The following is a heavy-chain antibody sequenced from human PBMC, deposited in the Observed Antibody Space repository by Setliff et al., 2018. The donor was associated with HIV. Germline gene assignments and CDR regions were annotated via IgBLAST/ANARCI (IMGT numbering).Heavy chain of an antibody. J-gene: IGHJ4*02. CDR2: IKSKTDGGTT. CDR1: GFTFNNAW. V-gene: IGHV3-15*01. CDR3: TTGTRLVD. Sequence: LRLSCLASGFTFNNAWMSWVRQTPEKGLEWVGRIKSKTDGGTTDYAAPVKGRFTISRDDSKNTLYLQMNSLKTEDTAVYYCTTGTRLVDWGQGALVTVSS. D-gene: IGHD2-21*01.